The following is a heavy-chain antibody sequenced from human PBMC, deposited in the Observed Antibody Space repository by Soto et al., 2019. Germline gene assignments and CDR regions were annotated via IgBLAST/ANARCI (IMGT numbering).Heavy chain of an antibody. CDR3: AKDSNYRSVQFYFVY. D-gene: IGHD1-7*01. Sequence: GGSLRLSCAASGFTFSSYVMSWVRQAPGKGLEWVSAISGSGGSTYYADSVKGRFTISRDNSKNTVDLQMNSLRAEDTAVYYCAKDSNYRSVQFYFVYWGQGTLVTVSS. V-gene: IGHV3-23*01. CDR2: ISGSGGST. J-gene: IGHJ4*02. CDR1: GFTFSSYV.